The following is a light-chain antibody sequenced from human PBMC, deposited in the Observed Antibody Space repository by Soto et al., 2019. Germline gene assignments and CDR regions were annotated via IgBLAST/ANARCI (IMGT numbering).Light chain of an antibody. Sequence: ESVLTQSPGTLSLSPGEGATLSYRASQTVSGNYLAWYQQKPGQAPRLLIYGASNRATGIPDRFSGSGSGTDFSLTISRLELEDFAVYFCQQYGGSRAFGQGTKVDIK. V-gene: IGKV3-20*01. J-gene: IGKJ1*01. CDR2: GAS. CDR3: QQYGGSRA. CDR1: QTVSGNY.